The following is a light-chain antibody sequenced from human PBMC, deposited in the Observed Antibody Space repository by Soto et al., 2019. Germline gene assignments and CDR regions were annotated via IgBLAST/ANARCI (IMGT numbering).Light chain of an antibody. CDR1: SSNIGSNS. CDR2: GNN. V-gene: IGLV1-44*01. CDR3: AAWDDSLDGGV. Sequence: QSVLTQPPSASGTPGQRVTISCSGSSSNIGSNSVNWYQQLPGTAPKLLIYGNNQRPSGVPDRFSGSKSCTSASLAISGLQSQDEADYYCAAWDDSLDGGVFGGGTKVT. J-gene: IGLJ3*02.